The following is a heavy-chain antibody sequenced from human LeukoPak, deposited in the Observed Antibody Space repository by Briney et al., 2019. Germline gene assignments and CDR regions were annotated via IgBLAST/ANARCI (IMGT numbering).Heavy chain of an antibody. J-gene: IGHJ4*02. CDR3: TRWGRGDVDY. D-gene: IGHD3-10*01. V-gene: IGHV3-11*06. CDR2: IDGSSSRT. CDR1: GFIFSDYY. Sequence: GGSLRLSCAASGFIFSDYYMSWMRQAPGKGLEWLSYIDGSSSRTNYADSVKGRFTISRDNSKDTLYLQVNSLRADDTAVYYCTRWGRGDVDYWGQGTLVTVSS.